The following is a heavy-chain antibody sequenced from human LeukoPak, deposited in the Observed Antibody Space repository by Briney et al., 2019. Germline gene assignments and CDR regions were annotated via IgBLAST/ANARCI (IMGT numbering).Heavy chain of an antibody. Sequence: PSETLSLTCTVSGDSISSSSYYWGWIRQPPGKGLEWIGSIYYSGNTYYSPSLKSRVTISVDTSKNQFSLKLSSVTAADTAVYYCARQSKGIIVITDFQHWGQGTLVTVSS. V-gene: IGHV4-39*01. CDR2: IYYSGNT. D-gene: IGHD3-22*01. CDR3: ARQSKGIIVITDFQH. J-gene: IGHJ1*01. CDR1: GDSISSSSYY.